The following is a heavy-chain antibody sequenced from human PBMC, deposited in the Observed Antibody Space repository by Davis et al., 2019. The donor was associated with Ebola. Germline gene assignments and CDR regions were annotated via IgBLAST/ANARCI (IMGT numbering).Heavy chain of an antibody. J-gene: IGHJ3*01. V-gene: IGHV3-30*03. CDR3: TRGVDTTLASWSDALDV. CDR1: GFTFSSYG. Sequence: PGGSLRLSCAASGFTFSSYGMHWVRQAPGKGLEWVAVISYDGSNKYYADSVKGRFTISRDNAKNTLYLQMDSLTDDDTALYYCTRGVDTTLASWSDALDVWGQGTMVTVSS. D-gene: IGHD2-15*01. CDR2: ISYDGSNK.